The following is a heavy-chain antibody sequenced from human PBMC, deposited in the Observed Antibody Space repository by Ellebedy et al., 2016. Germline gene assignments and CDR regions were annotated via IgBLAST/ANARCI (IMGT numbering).Heavy chain of an antibody. CDR3: AKRRANGYDPFDY. D-gene: IGHD5-12*01. V-gene: IGHV3-23*01. J-gene: IGHJ4*02. Sequence: GESLKISCAASGFIVSNKYMSWVRQAPGKGLEWVSSISGSGGGTYYADSVKGRFTISRDNSKNTLYLQMNSRRVDDTAVYFCAKRRANGYDPFDYWGQGTLVTVSS. CDR1: GFIVSNKY. CDR2: ISGSGGGT.